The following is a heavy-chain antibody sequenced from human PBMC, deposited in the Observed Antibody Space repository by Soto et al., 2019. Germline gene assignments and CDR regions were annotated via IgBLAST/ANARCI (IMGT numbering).Heavy chain of an antibody. CDR3: AAQTQVVRGGEYFQQ. Sequence: EVQLVESGGGLVKPGGSLRLSCAASGFSFSSYSMNWVRQAPGKGLEWVSSISSSSNYIYHADSVKGRFTTSRDNAKNALFLQMSSLRAEDTAVYYCAAQTQVVRGGEYFQQWGQGTLVTVSS. D-gene: IGHD2-2*01. V-gene: IGHV3-21*01. CDR1: GFSFSSYS. J-gene: IGHJ1*01. CDR2: ISSSSNYI.